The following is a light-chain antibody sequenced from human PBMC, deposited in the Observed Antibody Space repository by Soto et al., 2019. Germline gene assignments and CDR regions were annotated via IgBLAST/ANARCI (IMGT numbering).Light chain of an antibody. CDR1: HSVKNNY. V-gene: IGKV3-20*01. CDR3: QQYSKWPIT. Sequence: EIVLTQSPGTLSFSPGERATLSCRASHSVKNNYLAWYQQKPGQAPRLLISGASSRTTGIPDRFSGSGSGTEFSLTISSLQSEDFAVYYCQQYSKWPITFGQGTRLEI. J-gene: IGKJ5*01. CDR2: GAS.